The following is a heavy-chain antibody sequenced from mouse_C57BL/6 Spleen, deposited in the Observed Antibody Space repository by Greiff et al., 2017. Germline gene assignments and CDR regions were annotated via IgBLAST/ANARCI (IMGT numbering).Heavy chain of an antibody. J-gene: IGHJ2*01. D-gene: IGHD3-1*01. V-gene: IGHV1-26*01. Sequence: EVQLQQSGPELVKPGASVKISCKASGYTFTDYYMNWVKQSHGKSLEWIGDINPNNGGTSYNQKFKGKATLTVDKSSSTAYMELRSLTSEDSAVDYCARRAGGLDDWGQGTTLTVSS. CDR1: GYTFTDYY. CDR2: INPNNGGT. CDR3: ARRAGGLDD.